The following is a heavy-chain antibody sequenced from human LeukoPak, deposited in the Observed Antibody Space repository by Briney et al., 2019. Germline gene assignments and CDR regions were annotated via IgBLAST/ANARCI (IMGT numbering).Heavy chain of an antibody. CDR2: INHSGST. CDR1: GFTFSSYS. J-gene: IGHJ4*02. D-gene: IGHD6-13*01. V-gene: IGHV4-34*01. Sequence: GSLRLSCAASGFTFSSYSMNWVRQAPGKGLEWIGEINHSGSTNYNPSLKSRVTISVDTSKNQFSLKLSSVTAADTAVYYCARPLIAAAGTVGATSGSDYWGQGTLVTVSS. CDR3: ARPLIAAAGTVGATSGSDY.